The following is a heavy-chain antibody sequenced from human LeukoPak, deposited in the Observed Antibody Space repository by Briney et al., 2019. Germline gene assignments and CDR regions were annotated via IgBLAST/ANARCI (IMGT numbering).Heavy chain of an antibody. CDR3: ARDLVTVTKGFDI. J-gene: IGHJ3*02. CDR1: GDSFSSDY. D-gene: IGHD4-17*01. V-gene: IGHV4-59*01. Sequence: SETLSLTCAVSGDSFSSDYWTWSRQPPGRGLEGIGYLSSIRPTNYNPPLKSRLTISIDTSKNQFSLKLSSVTTADTAVYYCARDLVTVTKGFDIWGLGTMVSVSS. CDR2: LSSIRPT.